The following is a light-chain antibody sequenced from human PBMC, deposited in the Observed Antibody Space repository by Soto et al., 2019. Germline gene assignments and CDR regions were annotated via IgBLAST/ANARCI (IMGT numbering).Light chain of an antibody. V-gene: IGKV1-39*01. CDR3: QQSYSTPPLS. Sequence: DIRVTQSQSSLSASVGDRVTITCRTSQSIIRYLNWYQQKPGKAPKLLIYSASTLQSGVPSRFSGSGSGTVFTLTISSLQPEDFATYYCQQSYSTPPLSFGGGTKVEIK. J-gene: IGKJ4*01. CDR1: QSIIRY. CDR2: SAS.